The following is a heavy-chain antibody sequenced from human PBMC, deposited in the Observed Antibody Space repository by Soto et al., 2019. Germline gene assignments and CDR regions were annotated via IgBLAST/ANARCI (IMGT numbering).Heavy chain of an antibody. CDR3: ARKGLGVTILDY. J-gene: IGHJ4*02. V-gene: IGHV1-69*12. Sequence: QVQLVQSGAEVKKPGSSVKVSCKASGGTFSSYAISWVRQAPGQGLEWMGGIIPIFGTANYAQKFQGRATIPADASTSTAYMELSSLRSEDTAVYYCARKGLGVTILDYWGQGTLVTVSS. D-gene: IGHD2-21*02. CDR2: IIPIFGTA. CDR1: GGTFSSYA.